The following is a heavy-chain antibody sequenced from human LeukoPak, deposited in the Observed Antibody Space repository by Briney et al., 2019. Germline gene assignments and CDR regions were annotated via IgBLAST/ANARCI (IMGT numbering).Heavy chain of an antibody. CDR3: ARGSVLRYFDWLFTFDY. CDR2: IKQDGSEK. V-gene: IGHV3-7*01. Sequence: GGSLRLSCAASGFTFSSYWTSWVRQAPGKGLEWVANIKQDGSEKYYVDSVKGRFTISRDNAKNSLYLQMNSLRAEDTTVYYCARGSVLRYFDWLFTFDYWGQGTLVTVSS. D-gene: IGHD3-9*01. J-gene: IGHJ4*02. CDR1: GFTFSSYW.